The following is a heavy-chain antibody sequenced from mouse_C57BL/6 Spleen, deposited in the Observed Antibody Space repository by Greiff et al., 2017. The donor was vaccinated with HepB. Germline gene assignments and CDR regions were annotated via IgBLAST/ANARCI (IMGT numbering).Heavy chain of an antibody. CDR2: INPNNGGT. V-gene: IGHV1-26*01. CDR1: GYTFTDYY. CDR3: ARWLLLDY. Sequence: EVQLQQSGPELVKPGASVKISCKASGYTFTDYYMNWVKQSHGKSLEWIGDINPNNGGTSYNQKFKGKATLTVDKSSSTAYMELSSLTSEDSAVYYCARWLLLDYWGQGTTLTVSS. J-gene: IGHJ2*01. D-gene: IGHD2-3*01.